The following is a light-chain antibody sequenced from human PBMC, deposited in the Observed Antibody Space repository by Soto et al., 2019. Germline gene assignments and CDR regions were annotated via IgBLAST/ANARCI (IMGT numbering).Light chain of an antibody. CDR3: QQYNSYSLT. Sequence: DIQLTHSPFTLSASVGDRVTLTCRSSQSISSWLAWHQQKPEKAPKLLIYKASSLESGVTSRFSGSGSGTEFTLTICSLQPDDFATYYCQQYNSYSLTFGQGAKVDIK. CDR1: QSISSW. J-gene: IGKJ1*01. CDR2: KAS. V-gene: IGKV1-5*03.